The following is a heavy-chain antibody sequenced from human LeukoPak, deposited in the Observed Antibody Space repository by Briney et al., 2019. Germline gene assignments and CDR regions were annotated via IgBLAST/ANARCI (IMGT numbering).Heavy chain of an antibody. J-gene: IGHJ4*02. Sequence: GGSLRLSCAASGFTFSSYSMNWVRQAPGKGLEWVSYISSSSSTIYYADSVKGRFTISRDNAKNSLYLQMNSLRAEDTAVYYCARSIAVAGTGLWGQGTLVTVSS. D-gene: IGHD6-19*01. V-gene: IGHV3-48*01. CDR3: ARSIAVAGTGL. CDR2: ISSSSSTI. CDR1: GFTFSSYS.